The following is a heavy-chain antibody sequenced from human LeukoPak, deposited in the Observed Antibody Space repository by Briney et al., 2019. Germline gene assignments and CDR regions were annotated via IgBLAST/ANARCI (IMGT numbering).Heavy chain of an antibody. D-gene: IGHD5-24*01. J-gene: IGHJ6*03. CDR3: ARGPRGYYYYYMDV. CDR2: IYYSGST. Sequence: SETLSLTCTVSGGSISSSSYYWGWIRPPPGKGLEWIGSIYYSGSTYYNPSLKSRVTISVDTSKNQFSLKLSSVTAADTAVYYCARGPRGYYYYYMDVWGKGTTVTVSS. CDR1: GGSISSSSYY. V-gene: IGHV4-39*07.